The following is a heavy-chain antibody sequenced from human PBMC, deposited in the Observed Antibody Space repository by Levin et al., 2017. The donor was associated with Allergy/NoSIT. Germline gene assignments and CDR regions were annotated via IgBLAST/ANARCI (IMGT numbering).Heavy chain of an antibody. J-gene: IGHJ4*02. CDR3: ARVHQGSSWPYFDY. CDR2: ISGQKGNT. CDR1: GYTFTSYA. V-gene: IGHV1-18*01. D-gene: IGHD6-13*01. Sequence: ASVKVSCKTSGYTFTSYAISWVRQAPGQGLEWMGWISGQKGNTNYAQKVQGRVTMTKDTSTSTAYMDLRSLRSDDTAVYYCARVHQGSSWPYFDYWGQGSHVTVSS.